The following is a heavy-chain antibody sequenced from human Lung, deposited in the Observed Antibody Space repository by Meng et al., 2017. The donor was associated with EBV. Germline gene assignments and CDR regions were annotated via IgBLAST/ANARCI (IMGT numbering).Heavy chain of an antibody. CDR1: GDSISRDIW. CDR2: VYHRGDT. CDR3: GRDQGRQLINH. J-gene: IGHJ4*02. V-gene: IGHV4-4*02. D-gene: IGHD1-1*01. Sequence: VAPHESGPGMVKPSGTLSLTCTVSGDSISRDIWWSWVRQPPGKGLEWIGEVYHRGDTNYNPSLRSRVVISVDRSKNQFSLNLSSVTAADTAVYYCGRDQGRQLINHWGQGTLVTVSS.